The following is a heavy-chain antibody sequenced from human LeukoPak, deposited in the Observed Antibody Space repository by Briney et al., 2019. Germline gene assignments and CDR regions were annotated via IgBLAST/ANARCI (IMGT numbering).Heavy chain of an antibody. CDR3: ARDLWQGFDP. J-gene: IGHJ5*02. V-gene: IGHV3-53*01. CDR1: GFTVSSNY. Sequence: GGSLRLSCAASGFTVSSNYMSWVRQAPGKGLEWVSVIYSGGSTYYADSVKGRFTISRDNSKNTLYLQMNNLRAEDTAVYHCARDLWQGFDPWGQGTLVTVSS. CDR2: IYSGGST. D-gene: IGHD2-21*01.